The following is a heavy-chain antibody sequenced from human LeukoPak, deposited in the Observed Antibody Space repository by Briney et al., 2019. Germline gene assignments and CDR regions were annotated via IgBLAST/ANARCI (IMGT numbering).Heavy chain of an antibody. CDR1: GFTFSNYA. D-gene: IGHD3-22*01. CDR2: IKSKTDGGTT. V-gene: IGHV3-15*01. CDR3: TTDLTTRDTYYYDSSGYLPAYAFDI. Sequence: GGSLRLSCAASGFTFSNYAMSWVRQAPGKGLEWVGRIKSKTDGGTTDYAAPVKGRFTISRDDSKNTLYLQMNSLKTEDTAVYYCTTDLTTRDTYYYDSSGYLPAYAFDIWGQGTMVTVSS. J-gene: IGHJ3*02.